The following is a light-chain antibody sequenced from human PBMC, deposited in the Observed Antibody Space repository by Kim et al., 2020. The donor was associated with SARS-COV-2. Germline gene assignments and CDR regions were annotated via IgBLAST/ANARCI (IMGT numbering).Light chain of an antibody. Sequence: SPGERAPLSCRASQSVSRSLAWYQQKPGQPPRLLIYDTSNRATGIPARFSGSGSGTDFTLTISSLEPEDFAVYYCQQRINWPPITFGQGTRLEIK. V-gene: IGKV3-11*01. J-gene: IGKJ5*01. CDR1: QSVSRS. CDR2: DTS. CDR3: QQRINWPPIT.